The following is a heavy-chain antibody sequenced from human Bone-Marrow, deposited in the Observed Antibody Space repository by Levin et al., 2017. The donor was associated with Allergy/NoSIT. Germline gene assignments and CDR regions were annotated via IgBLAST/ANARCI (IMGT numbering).Heavy chain of an antibody. CDR1: GDSMNTYF. V-gene: IGHV4-4*07. CDR2: VSVTGST. J-gene: IGHJ5*02. Sequence: SCSVSGDSMNTYFWTWIRQPAGKGLEWIGRVSVTGSTDYNPSLKSRVTISVDTSKNQFSLKLSSVTAADTAVYYCARDDIVWGGGRNWFDPWGQGSQVIVSS. D-gene: IGHD3-16*01. CDR3: ARDDIVWGGGRNWFDP.